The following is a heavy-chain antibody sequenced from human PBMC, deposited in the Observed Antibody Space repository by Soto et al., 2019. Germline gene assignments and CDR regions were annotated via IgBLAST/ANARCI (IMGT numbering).Heavy chain of an antibody. CDR2: ITSSSSYT. J-gene: IGHJ4*02. V-gene: IGHV3-11*05. CDR3: TGGQDNLAVNFDY. Sequence: QVQLVESGGGLVKPGGSLRLSCAASGSSFRDYYMSWIRQSPGKGLEWLSYITSSSSYTHYADSVKGRFTISRDNAKNSLYLQMNSLRADDTAVYYCTGGQDNLAVNFDYWGQGTPVTVSS. CDR1: GSSFRDYY. D-gene: IGHD1-1*01.